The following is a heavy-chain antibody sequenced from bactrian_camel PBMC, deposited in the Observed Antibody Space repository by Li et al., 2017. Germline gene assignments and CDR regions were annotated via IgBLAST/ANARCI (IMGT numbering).Heavy chain of an antibody. J-gene: IGHJ4*01. CDR1: GYTYSSYC. D-gene: IGHD2*01. V-gene: IGHV3S1*01. Sequence: HVQLVESGGGLVQPGGSLRLSCAASGYTYSSYCMGWFRQAPGKEREGVATIWTGGGNAYYANPVKDRFTISEDIALNTVYLQINSLKPEDTALYYCAAMTDGGVCGGPPFEYKFWGQGTQVTVS. CDR3: AAMTDGGVCGGPPFEYKF. CDR2: IWTGGGNA.